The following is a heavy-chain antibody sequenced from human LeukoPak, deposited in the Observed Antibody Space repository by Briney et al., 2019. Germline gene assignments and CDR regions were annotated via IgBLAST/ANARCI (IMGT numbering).Heavy chain of an antibody. V-gene: IGHV3-48*01. CDR1: GFTFSTYS. CDR3: AVSDYFDY. J-gene: IGHJ4*02. Sequence: GGSLRLSCTGSGFTFSTYSMNWVRQAPGKGLEWVSYTSSTSSTIYDADSVKGRFTISRDNTKNSLYLQMNSLRAEDTAVYYCAVSDYFDYWGQGTLVTVSS. CDR2: TSSTSSTI. D-gene: IGHD5/OR15-5a*01.